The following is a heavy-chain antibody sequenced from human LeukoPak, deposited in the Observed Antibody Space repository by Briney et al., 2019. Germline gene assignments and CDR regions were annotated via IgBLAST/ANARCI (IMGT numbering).Heavy chain of an antibody. V-gene: IGHV1-18*01. CDR1: GYTFSTYG. CDR3: ARDCGNCGGAPDDTFDI. D-gene: IGHD2-21*01. J-gene: IGHJ3*02. Sequence: EASVKVSCKASGYTFSTYGISWVRQAPGQGLEWMGWISAYTGNTNYAQKVQGRVTMTTDTSTSTAYMELRSLRSDDTAVYYCARDCGNCGGAPDDTFDIWGQGTMVTVSS. CDR2: ISAYTGNT.